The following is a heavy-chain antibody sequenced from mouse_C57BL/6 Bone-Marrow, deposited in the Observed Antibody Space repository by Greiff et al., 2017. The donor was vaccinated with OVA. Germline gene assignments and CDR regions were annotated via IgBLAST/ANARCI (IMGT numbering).Heavy chain of an antibody. Sequence: DVKLQESGGGLVQPGGSMKLSCVASGFTFSNYWMNWVRQSPEKGLEWVAQIRLKSDNYATHYAVTVKGRFTISNDDSKSSVYLQMNNLRAEDTGIYYFTDRVLRYSFYFDYWGQGTTLTVSA. CDR3: TDRVLRYSFYFDY. V-gene: IGHV6-3*01. CDR2: IRLKSDNYAT. J-gene: IGHJ2*01. CDR1: GFTFSNYW. D-gene: IGHD1-1*01.